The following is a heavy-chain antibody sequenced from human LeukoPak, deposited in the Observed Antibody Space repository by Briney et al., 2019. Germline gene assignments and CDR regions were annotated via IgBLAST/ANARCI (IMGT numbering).Heavy chain of an antibody. J-gene: IGHJ4*02. CDR3: ARAVVVTALKYFDY. CDR2: ISSSSSYT. Sequence: PGGSLRLSCAASGFTFSDYYMSWIRQAPGKGLEWVSYISSSSSYTNYADSVTGRFTISRDNAKNSLYLQMNSLRAEDTAVYYCARAVVVTALKYFDYWGQGTLVTVSS. V-gene: IGHV3-11*06. D-gene: IGHD2-21*02. CDR1: GFTFSDYY.